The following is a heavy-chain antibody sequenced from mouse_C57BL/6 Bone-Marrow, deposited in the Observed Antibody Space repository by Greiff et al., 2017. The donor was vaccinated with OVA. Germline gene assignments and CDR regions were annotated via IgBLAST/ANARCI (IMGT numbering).Heavy chain of an antibody. J-gene: IGHJ3*01. Sequence: QVQLQQPGAELVMPGASVKLSCKASGYTFTSYWMHWVKQRPGQGLEWIGEIDPSDSYTNYNQKFKGKSTLTVDKSSSTAYMQLSSLTSEDSAGYYCARGWLEAWFAYWGQGTLVTVSA. D-gene: IGHD2-3*01. CDR2: IDPSDSYT. V-gene: IGHV1-69*01. CDR3: ARGWLEAWFAY. CDR1: GYTFTSYW.